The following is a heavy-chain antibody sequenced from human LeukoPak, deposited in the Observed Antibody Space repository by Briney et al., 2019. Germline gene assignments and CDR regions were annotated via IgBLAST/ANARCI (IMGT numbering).Heavy chain of an antibody. CDR3: ARDDCSGCSCYSFQGY. D-gene: IGHD2-15*01. CDR2: ISFDGSDK. CDR1: GSIFTSYA. V-gene: IGHV3-30-3*01. Sequence: GGSLRLSCAASGSIFTSYAMNWVRQAPGKGLEWVAVISFDGSDKYYADSVKGRFTIYRDNSENALYLQINSLRAEDTAVYYCARDDCSGCSCYSFQGYWGQGTLVTVSS. J-gene: IGHJ4*02.